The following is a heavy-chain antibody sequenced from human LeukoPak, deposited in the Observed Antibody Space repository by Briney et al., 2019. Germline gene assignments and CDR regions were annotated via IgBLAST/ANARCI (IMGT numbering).Heavy chain of an antibody. CDR2: IYYSGST. CDR1: GGSISSYY. V-gene: IGHV4-4*08. Sequence: PSETLSLTCTVSGGSISSYYWSWIRQPPGKGLEWIGYIYYSGSTYYNPSLKSRVTISVDTSKNQFSLKLSSVTAADTAVYYCAREVAGGYSLCRRYYYYYYMDVWGKGTTVTISS. D-gene: IGHD5-18*01. CDR3: AREVAGGYSLCRRYYYYYYMDV. J-gene: IGHJ6*03.